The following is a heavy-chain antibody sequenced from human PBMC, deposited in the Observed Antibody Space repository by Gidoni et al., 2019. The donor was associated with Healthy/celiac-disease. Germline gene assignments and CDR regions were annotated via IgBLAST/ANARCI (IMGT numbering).Heavy chain of an antibody. D-gene: IGHD2-2*02. J-gene: IGHJ4*02. CDR3: ARGGGFHQPLLYVPFDY. CDR2: INHSGST. CDR1: GGTFSGYY. V-gene: IGHV4-34*01. Sequence: QVQLQQCGAGLLKPSETLSLTCAVYGGTFSGYYWSWIRPPPGTGLPWLGEINHSGSTTYNPSIKSRVTISVDTSKNQFSLKLSSVPAAATAVYYCARGGGFHQPLLYVPFDYWGQGTLVTVSS.